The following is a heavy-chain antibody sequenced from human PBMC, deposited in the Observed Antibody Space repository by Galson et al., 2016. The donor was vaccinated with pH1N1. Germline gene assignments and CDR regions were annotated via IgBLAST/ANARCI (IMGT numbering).Heavy chain of an antibody. J-gene: IGHJ4*02. CDR1: GGTFTSYT. CDR3: ARARGHAAMYPFDF. Sequence: SVKVSCKASGGTFTSYTITWVRQAPGQGLEWMGRMIPILGLSNYAQKFQGRVTITADKSRSTAYMELSSLKSEDPAVYFCARARGHAAMYPFDFGGQGTLVTVSS. CDR2: MIPILGLS. D-gene: IGHD6-25*01. V-gene: IGHV1-69*02.